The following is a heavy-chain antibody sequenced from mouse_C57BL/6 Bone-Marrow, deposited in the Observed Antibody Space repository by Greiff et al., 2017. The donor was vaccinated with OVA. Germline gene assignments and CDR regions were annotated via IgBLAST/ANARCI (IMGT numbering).Heavy chain of an antibody. Sequence: DVQLQESGAELVRPGASVKLSCTASGFNIKDDYMHWVKQRPEQGLEWIGWIDPENGDTEYASKFQGKATITADTSSNTAYLQLSSLTSEDTAVYYCTTYAHYYGSPFDYWGQGTTLTVSS. D-gene: IGHD1-1*01. CDR3: TTYAHYYGSPFDY. J-gene: IGHJ2*01. V-gene: IGHV14-4*01. CDR2: IDPENGDT. CDR1: GFNIKDDY.